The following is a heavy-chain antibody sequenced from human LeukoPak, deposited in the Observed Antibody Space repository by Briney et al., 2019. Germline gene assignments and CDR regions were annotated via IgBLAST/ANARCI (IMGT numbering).Heavy chain of an antibody. Sequence: ASVKVSCKASGGTFSSYAISWVRQAPGQGLEWMGGIIPIFGTANYAQKFQGRVTITTDESTSTAYMELSSLRSEDTAVYYCAGDGGGWYIYWGQGTLVTVSS. J-gene: IGHJ4*02. CDR2: IIPIFGTA. V-gene: IGHV1-69*05. CDR3: AGDGGGWYIY. CDR1: GGTFSSYA. D-gene: IGHD6-19*01.